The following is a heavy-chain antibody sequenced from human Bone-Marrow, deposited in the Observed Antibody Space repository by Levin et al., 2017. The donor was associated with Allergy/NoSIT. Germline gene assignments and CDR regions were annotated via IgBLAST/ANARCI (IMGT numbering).Heavy chain of an antibody. CDR2: IWYDGSNK. J-gene: IGHJ4*02. CDR3: ARGDSSSWDSYFDY. D-gene: IGHD6-13*01. CDR1: GFTFSSYG. Sequence: LSLTCAASGFTFSSYGMHWVRQAPGKGLEWVAVIWYDGSNKYYADSVKGRFTISRDNSKNTLYLQMNSLRAEDTAVYYCARGDSSSWDSYFDYWGQGTLVTVSS. V-gene: IGHV3-33*01.